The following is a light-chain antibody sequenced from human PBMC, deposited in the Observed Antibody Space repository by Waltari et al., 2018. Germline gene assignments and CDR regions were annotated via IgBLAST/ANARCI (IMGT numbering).Light chain of an antibody. CDR3: AAWDASVNGRV. Sequence: QSVLTQPHSISGTPGQRVTISCSGSTSNIGRDTVNWYQHLPGKAPRLVIYSDYLRPSGVPDRFSGSKAGTSASLAISGLHSEDEAEYYCAAWDASVNGRVFGGGTKLTVL. J-gene: IGLJ3*02. CDR2: SDY. V-gene: IGLV1-44*01. CDR1: TSNIGRDT.